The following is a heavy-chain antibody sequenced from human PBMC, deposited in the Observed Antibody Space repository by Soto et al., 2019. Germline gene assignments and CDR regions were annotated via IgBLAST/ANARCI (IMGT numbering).Heavy chain of an antibody. J-gene: IGHJ4*02. Sequence: QVQLVQSGAEVKKPGSSLKVSCKASGGTFSSYAISWVRQAPGQGLEWMGGIIPIFGTANYAQKFQGRVTITADESTSTAYMELSSLRSEDTAVYYCARGAIRRFVVVVAALDYWGQGNLVTVSS. CDR3: ARGAIRRFVVVVAALDY. CDR1: GGTFSSYA. CDR2: IIPIFGTA. V-gene: IGHV1-69*01. D-gene: IGHD2-15*01.